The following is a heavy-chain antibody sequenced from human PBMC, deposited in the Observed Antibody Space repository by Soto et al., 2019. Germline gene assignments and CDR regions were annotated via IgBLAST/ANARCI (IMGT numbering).Heavy chain of an antibody. CDR2: ISSSGSTI. D-gene: IGHD2-15*01. J-gene: IGHJ6*03. CDR3: ARGHCSGGSCYTYYYYYYYMDV. Sequence: QVQLVESGGGLVKPGGSLRLSCAASGFTFSDYYMSWIRQAPGKGLEWVSYISSSGSTIYYADSVKGRFTISRDNAKNSLYLQMNSLRDEDTAVYYCARGHCSGGSCYTYYYYYYYMDVWGKGTTVTVSS. V-gene: IGHV3-11*01. CDR1: GFTFSDYY.